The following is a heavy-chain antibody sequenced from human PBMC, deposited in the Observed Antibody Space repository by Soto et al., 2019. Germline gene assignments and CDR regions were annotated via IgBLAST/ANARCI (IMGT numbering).Heavy chain of an antibody. J-gene: IGHJ4*02. V-gene: IGHV3-23*01. CDR3: VREGRVGVEGFDF. D-gene: IGHD1-26*01. CDR2: FGGNLVST. Sequence: EVQLLESGGGLVQPGGSLRLSCAASGFTFSNHAMHWVRQAPGEGPEWVSGFGGNLVSTNYADSVKGRFTISRDNSKNPLYLQMNSLRAEDTAIYYCVREGRVGVEGFDFWGQGTLVTVSS. CDR1: GFTFSNHA.